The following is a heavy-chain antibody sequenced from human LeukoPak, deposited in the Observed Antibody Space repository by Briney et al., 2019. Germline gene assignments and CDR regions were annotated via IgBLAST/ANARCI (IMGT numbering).Heavy chain of an antibody. CDR1: GDSISTSNSY. V-gene: IGHV4-39*01. J-gene: IGHJ4*02. CDR3: ARHREQLGYYFDY. Sequence: SETLSLTCTVSGDSISTSNSYWGWIRQPPGKGLEWIGSIYYSGSTYYNPSLKSRVTISVDTSKNQFSLKLSSVTAADTAVYYCARHREQLGYYFDYWGQGTLVTVSS. CDR2: IYYSGST. D-gene: IGHD6-13*01.